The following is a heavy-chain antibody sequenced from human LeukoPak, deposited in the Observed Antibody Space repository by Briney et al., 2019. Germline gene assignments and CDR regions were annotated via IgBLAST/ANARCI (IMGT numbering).Heavy chain of an antibody. J-gene: IGHJ5*02. D-gene: IGHD3-10*01. CDR1: GLTVSSNS. CDR3: AMVRGVIGFDP. V-gene: IGHV4-59*05. Sequence: PGGSLRLSCAASGLTVSSNSMSWVRQAPGKGLEWIGSIYYSGSTYYNPSLKSRVTISVDTSKNQFSLKLSSVTAADTAVYYRAMVRGVIGFDPWGQGTLVTVSS. CDR2: IYYSGST.